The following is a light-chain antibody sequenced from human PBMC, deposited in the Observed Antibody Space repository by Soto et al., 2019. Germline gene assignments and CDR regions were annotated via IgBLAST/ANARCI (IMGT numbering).Light chain of an antibody. J-gene: IGLJ3*02. Sequence: SYELTQPPSVSVAPGKTARITCGGNNIGSKSVHWYQQKPGQAPVLVIYYDSDRPSGIPERFSGSNSGNTATLTISRVEAGDEADYYCQVWDSSSDPWVFGGGTKLTGL. CDR1: NIGSKS. CDR2: YDS. V-gene: IGLV3-21*04. CDR3: QVWDSSSDPWV.